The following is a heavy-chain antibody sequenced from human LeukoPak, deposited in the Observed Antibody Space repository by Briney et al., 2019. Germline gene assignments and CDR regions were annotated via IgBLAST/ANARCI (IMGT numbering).Heavy chain of an antibody. Sequence: AGGSLRLSCAASGFTFSSYGMHWVRQAPGKGLEWVAVISYDGSNKYCADSVKGRFTISRDNSKNTLYLQMNSLRAEDTAVYYCARWGGSRGYSYGLIYMRGNKFDYWGQGTLVTVSS. CDR1: GFTFSSYG. CDR2: ISYDGSNK. J-gene: IGHJ4*02. V-gene: IGHV3-30*03. CDR3: ARWGGSRGYSYGLIYMRGNKFDY. D-gene: IGHD5-18*01.